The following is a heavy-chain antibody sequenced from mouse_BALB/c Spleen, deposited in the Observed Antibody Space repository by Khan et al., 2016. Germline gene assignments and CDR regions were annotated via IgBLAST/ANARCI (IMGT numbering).Heavy chain of an antibody. CDR2: VDPATGNT. CDR3: ARVDVFPY. Sequence: VRLQQSGAEFVKPGASVKLSCTASGFNIKDTFMHWMKQRPEQGLEWIGRVDPATGNTKYDPKFRGKATITADTSSHTAYLQLSSLTSEDSAGFYCARVDVFPYWCQGTLVTVSA. CDR1: GFNIKDTF. V-gene: IGHV14-3*02. J-gene: IGHJ3*01.